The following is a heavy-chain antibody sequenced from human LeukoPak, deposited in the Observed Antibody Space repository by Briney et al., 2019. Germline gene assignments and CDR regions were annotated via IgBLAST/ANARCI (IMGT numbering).Heavy chain of an antibody. Sequence: ASVKVSCKVSGYTLTELSMHWVRQAPGKGLEWMGGFDPEDGETIYAQKFQGRVTMTEDTSTDTAYMELSSLRSEDTAVYYCARGLIAARPYAYYYYGMDVWGQGTTVTVSS. V-gene: IGHV1-24*01. CDR2: FDPEDGET. J-gene: IGHJ6*02. D-gene: IGHD6-6*01. CDR3: ARGLIAARPYAYYYYGMDV. CDR1: GYTLTELS.